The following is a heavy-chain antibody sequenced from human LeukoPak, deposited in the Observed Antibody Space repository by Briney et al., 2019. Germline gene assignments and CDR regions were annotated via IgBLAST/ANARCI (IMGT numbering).Heavy chain of an antibody. V-gene: IGHV3-33*07. CDR3: VRDEGGSGRVPYY. J-gene: IGHJ4*02. CDR2: IWYDGSNE. Sequence: GGSLRHSSAAPGFPLSSYGTCCVRPAPRPGLWCVAVIWYDGSNEQYADSVKGRFTISRDNSKNTLYLQMNSLRAEDTAVYYCVRDEGGSGRVPYYWGQGTLLTVSS. D-gene: IGHD3-10*01. CDR1: GFPLSSYG.